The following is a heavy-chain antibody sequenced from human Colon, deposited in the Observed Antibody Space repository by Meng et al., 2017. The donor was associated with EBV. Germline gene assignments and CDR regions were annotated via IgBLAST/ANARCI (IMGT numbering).Heavy chain of an antibody. Sequence: QLKDSAPGLVKPPGTRSLTCGVSGDSIRSNSRWTWVRPPPGKGLQWIGDIDDSGSTNDNPSLNSRISISWDKSKNHFSLKVNSVTAADTAVYYCARGKQDAWELLAYWGQGALVTVSS. V-gene: IGHV4-4*03. J-gene: IGHJ4*02. CDR1: GDSIRSNSR. D-gene: IGHD1-26*01. CDR3: ARGKQDAWELLAY. CDR2: IDDSGST.